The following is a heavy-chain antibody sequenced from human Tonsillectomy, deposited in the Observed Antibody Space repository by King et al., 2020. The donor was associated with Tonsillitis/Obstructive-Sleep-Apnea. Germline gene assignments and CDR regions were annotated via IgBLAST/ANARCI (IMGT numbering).Heavy chain of an antibody. V-gene: IGHV3-48*02. CDR1: GFTFSSYS. D-gene: IGHD5-18*01. J-gene: IGHJ4*02. CDR3: ASLWIQVDS. Sequence: VQLVESGGGLVQPGGSLRLSCAASGFTFSSYSMNGVRQAPGKGLEWCSYISSSGSTIYYADSVKGRVPISRDNAKNSLYLQMNSLRDEDTAVYYCASLWIQVDSWGQGTLVTVSS. CDR2: ISSSGSTI.